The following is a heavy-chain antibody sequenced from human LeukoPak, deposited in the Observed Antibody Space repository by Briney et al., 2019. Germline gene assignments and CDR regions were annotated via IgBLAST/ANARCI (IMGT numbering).Heavy chain of an antibody. CDR2: INPNSGGT. Sequence: ASVKASCKASGYTFTGYYMHWVRQAPGQGLEWMGWINPNSGGTNYAQKFQGRVTMTRDTSISTAYMELSRLRSDDTAVYYCASFSGYSGHMDYWGQGTLVTVSS. J-gene: IGHJ4*02. V-gene: IGHV1-2*02. CDR1: GYTFTGYY. CDR3: ASFSGYSGHMDY. D-gene: IGHD5-12*01.